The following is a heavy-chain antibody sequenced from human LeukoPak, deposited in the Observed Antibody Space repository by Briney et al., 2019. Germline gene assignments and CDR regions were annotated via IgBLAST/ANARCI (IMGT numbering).Heavy chain of an antibody. D-gene: IGHD2-2*02. J-gene: IGHJ3*02. CDR3: ALNPGGGYCSSTSCYISAFDI. Sequence: PETLSLTCAVSGYSISSGYYWGWIRRPPGKGREWIGIIYHSGRTYYNPSLKSRVTISVDTSKNQSSLKLSSVTAADTAVYYCALNPGGGYCSSTSCYISAFDIWGQGTMVTVSS. CDR1: GYSISSGYY. V-gene: IGHV4-38-2*01. CDR2: IYHSGRT.